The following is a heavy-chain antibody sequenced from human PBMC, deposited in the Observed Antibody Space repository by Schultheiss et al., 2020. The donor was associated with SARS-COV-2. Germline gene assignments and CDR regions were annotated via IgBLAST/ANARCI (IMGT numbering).Heavy chain of an antibody. V-gene: IGHV4-30-2*01. Sequence: SETLSLTCTVSGGSISSGGYYWSWIRQHPGKGLEWIGYIYHSGSTYYNPSLKSRVTISVDRSKNQFSLKLSSVTAADTAVYYCARGYYDFWSGYYLDYMDVWGKGTTVTVSS. D-gene: IGHD3-3*01. CDR2: IYHSGST. J-gene: IGHJ6*03. CDR3: ARGYYDFWSGYYLDYMDV. CDR1: GGSISSGGYY.